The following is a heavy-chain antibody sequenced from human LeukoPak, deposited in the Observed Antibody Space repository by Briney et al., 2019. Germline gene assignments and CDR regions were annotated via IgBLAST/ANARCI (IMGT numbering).Heavy chain of an antibody. J-gene: IGHJ3*02. CDR2: VDPEDGET. D-gene: IGHD2-2*01. CDR3: AGTSGDAFDI. V-gene: IGHV1-69-2*01. Sequence: ASVKVSCKASGYTFTSYGISWVQQAPGKGLEWMGLVDPEDGETIYAEKFQGRVTITADTSTDTAYMELSSLRSEATAVYYCAGTSGDAFDIWGQGTMVTVSS. CDR1: GYTFTSYG.